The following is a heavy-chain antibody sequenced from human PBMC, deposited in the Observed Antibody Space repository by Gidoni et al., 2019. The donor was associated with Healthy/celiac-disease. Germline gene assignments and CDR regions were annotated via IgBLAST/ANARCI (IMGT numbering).Heavy chain of an antibody. Sequence: EVQLLESGGGLVQPGGSLRLSCAASGITFRSNAMSWVRQAPGKGLGWVSAISVSGCSTYYADSVKGRFTISRDNSKNTLYLQMNSLRAEDTAVYYCAKELLLWFREVGMDVWGQGTTVTVSS. V-gene: IGHV3-23*01. J-gene: IGHJ6*02. CDR3: AKELLLWFREVGMDV. CDR2: ISVSGCST. CDR1: GITFRSNA. D-gene: IGHD3-10*01.